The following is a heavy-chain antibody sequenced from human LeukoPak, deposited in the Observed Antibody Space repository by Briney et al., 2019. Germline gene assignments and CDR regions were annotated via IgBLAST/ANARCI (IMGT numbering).Heavy chain of an antibody. D-gene: IGHD3-3*01. CDR1: GYTFTSYD. V-gene: IGHV1-8*03. CDR2: MNPNSGNT. Sequence: ASVKVSCKASGYTFTSYDINWVRQATGQGLEWMGWMNPNSGNTGYAQKFQGRVTITRNTSISTAYMELSSLRSEDTAVYYCARGVRTIFGVVIIRPDGYFQHWGQGTLVTVSS. CDR3: ARGVRTIFGVVIIRPDGYFQH. J-gene: IGHJ1*01.